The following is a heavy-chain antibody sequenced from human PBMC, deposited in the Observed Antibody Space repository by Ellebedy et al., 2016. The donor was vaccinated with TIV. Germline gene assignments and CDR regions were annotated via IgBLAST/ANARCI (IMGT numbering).Heavy chain of an antibody. CDR1: GGSINGFY. V-gene: IGHV4-59*01. D-gene: IGHD5-24*01. CDR3: ARLNGRWLVDY. CDR2: IHYTGST. Sequence: MPSETLSLTCTVSGGSINGFYWNWLRQSPGKGLEWMGYIHYTGSTNYNPSLRSRVSISLDKSKSQFSLTVTSLTSEDTAVYYCARLNGRWLVDYWGQGSLVTVSS. J-gene: IGHJ4*02.